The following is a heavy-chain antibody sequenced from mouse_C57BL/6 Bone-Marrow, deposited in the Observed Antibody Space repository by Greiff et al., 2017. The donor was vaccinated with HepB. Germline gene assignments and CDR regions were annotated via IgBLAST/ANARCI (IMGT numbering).Heavy chain of an antibody. CDR2: IWSGGST. J-gene: IGHJ1*03. D-gene: IGHD1-1*01. CDR1: GFSLTSYG. Sequence: QVQLKESGPGLVQPSQSLSITCTVSGFSLTSYGVHWVRQSPGKGLEWLGVIWSGGSTDYNAAFISRLSISKDNSKSQVFFKMNSLQADDTAIYYCARGGFITTVVEYFDVWGTGTTVTVSS. CDR3: ARGGFITTVVEYFDV. V-gene: IGHV2-2*01.